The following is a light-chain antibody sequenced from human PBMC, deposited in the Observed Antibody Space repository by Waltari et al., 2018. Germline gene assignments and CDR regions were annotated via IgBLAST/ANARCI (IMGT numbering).Light chain of an antibody. CDR2: GAS. CDR3: QQYGSSPPIYT. J-gene: IGKJ2*01. Sequence: EIVLTQSPGTLSLSPGERATLSCRASQSVSSSYLAWYQQKPGQAPRLLISGASSRATGIPERFSGSGSGTDFTLTISRLEPEDFAVYYCQQYGSSPPIYTFGQGTKLEIK. V-gene: IGKV3-20*01. CDR1: QSVSSSY.